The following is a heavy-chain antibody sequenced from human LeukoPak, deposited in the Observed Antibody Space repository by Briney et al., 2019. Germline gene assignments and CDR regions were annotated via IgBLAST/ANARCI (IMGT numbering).Heavy chain of an antibody. V-gene: IGHV3-23*01. J-gene: IGHJ4*02. D-gene: IGHD3-22*01. CDR1: GFTVSSNY. CDR3: AKDYDSSGYYILDY. CDR2: ISGSGETA. Sequence: GGSLRLSCAASGFTVSSNYMSWVRQAPGKGLQWVSGISGSGETAYYADSVKGRFTIFRDNSKNTLYLQMNSLRAEDTAVYYCAKDYDSSGYYILDYWGQGTLITVSS.